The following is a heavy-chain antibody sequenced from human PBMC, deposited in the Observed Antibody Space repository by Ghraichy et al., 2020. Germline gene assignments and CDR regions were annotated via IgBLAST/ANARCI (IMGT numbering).Heavy chain of an antibody. CDR3: ARDRPHSYDILTGDAFDI. Sequence: SETLSLTCTVSGGSVSSGSYYWSWIRQPPGKGLEWIGYIYYSGSTNYNPSLKSRVTISVDTSKNQFSLKLSSVTAADTAVYYCARDRPHSYDILTGDAFDIWGQGTMVTVSS. D-gene: IGHD3-9*01. CDR2: IYYSGST. CDR1: GGSVSSGSYY. V-gene: IGHV4-61*01. J-gene: IGHJ3*02.